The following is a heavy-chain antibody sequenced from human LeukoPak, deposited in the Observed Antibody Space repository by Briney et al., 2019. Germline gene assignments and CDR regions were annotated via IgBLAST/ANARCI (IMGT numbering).Heavy chain of an antibody. CDR1: GGSFSGYY. J-gene: IGHJ4*02. CDR2: INHSGST. CDR3: ARRRMVATKARYYFDY. Sequence: PSETLSLTCAVYGGSFSGYYWSWIRQPPGKGLEWIGEINHSGSTNYNPSLKSRVTISVDTSKNQFSLKLSSVTAADTAVYYCARRRMVATKARYYFDYWGQGTLVTVSS. V-gene: IGHV4-34*01. D-gene: IGHD5-12*01.